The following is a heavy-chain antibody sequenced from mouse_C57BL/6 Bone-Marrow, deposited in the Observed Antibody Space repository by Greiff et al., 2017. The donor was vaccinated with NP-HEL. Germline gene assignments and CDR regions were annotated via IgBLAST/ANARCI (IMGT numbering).Heavy chain of an antibody. J-gene: IGHJ3*01. CDR3: ARAYGNYVRKTWFAY. Sequence: ESGPGLVKPSQSLSLTCSVTGYSITSGYYWNWIRQFPGNKLEWMGYISYDGSNNYNPSLKNRISITRDTSKNQFFLKLNSVTTEDTATYYCARAYGNYVRKTWFAYWGQGTLVTVSA. CDR1: GYSITSGYY. D-gene: IGHD2-1*01. CDR2: ISYDGSN. V-gene: IGHV3-6*01.